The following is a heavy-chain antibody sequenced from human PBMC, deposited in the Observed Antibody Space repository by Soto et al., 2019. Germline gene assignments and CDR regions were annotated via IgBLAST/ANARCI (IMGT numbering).Heavy chain of an antibody. J-gene: IGHJ4*02. Sequence: QVQLVQSGAEVKKPGASVKVSCKASGYTFTSYDINWVRQATGQGLEWMGWMNPNSGNTGYAQKFQGRVTMTRNTSISTAYMELSSRRSEDTAVYYCARGRRQIQLGTQAYYGGRCFDYWGQGTLVTVSS. CDR3: ARGRRQIQLGTQAYYGGRCFDY. D-gene: IGHD5-18*01. CDR2: MNPNSGNT. V-gene: IGHV1-8*01. CDR1: GYTFTSYD.